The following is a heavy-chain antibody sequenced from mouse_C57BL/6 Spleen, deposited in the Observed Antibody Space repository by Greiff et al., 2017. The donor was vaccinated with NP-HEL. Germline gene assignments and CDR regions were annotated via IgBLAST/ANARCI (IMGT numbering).Heavy chain of an antibody. Sequence: VQLQQSGPELVKPGASVKISCKASGYAFSSSWMNWVKQRPGKGLEWIGRIYPGDGDTNYNGKFKGKATLTADKSSSTADMQLSSLTSEDSAVYFGARSHRGYYFVCWGQGATLTVAT. CDR1: GYAFSSSW. V-gene: IGHV1-82*01. CDR2: IYPGDGDT. CDR3: ARSHRGYYFVC. D-gene: IGHD6-1*01. J-gene: IGHJ2*01.